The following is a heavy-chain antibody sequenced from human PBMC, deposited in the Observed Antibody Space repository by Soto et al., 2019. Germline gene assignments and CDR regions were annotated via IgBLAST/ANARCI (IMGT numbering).Heavy chain of an antibody. CDR1: GGTFNSYG. V-gene: IGHV1-69*06. D-gene: IGHD1-26*01. CDR2: IIPLYGTV. Sequence: QAHLAQSGAEVKKPGSSVTVSCKASGGTFNSYGISWVRQAPGQGLDWMGVIIPLYGTVNYAQKFQGRVSITADKSTSTAYMDLNSLRSDDTAVYYCARDGGRHSGGIDYWGQGTLVTVSS. J-gene: IGHJ4*02. CDR3: ARDGGRHSGGIDY.